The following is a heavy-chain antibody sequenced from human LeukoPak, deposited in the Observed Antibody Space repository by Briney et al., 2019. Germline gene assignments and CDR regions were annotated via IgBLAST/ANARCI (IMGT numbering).Heavy chain of an antibody. J-gene: IGHJ4*02. V-gene: IGHV3-21*01. CDR1: GFTFSSYS. Sequence: GGSLRLSCAATGFTFSSYSMNWVRQAPGKGLEWVSSISSSSSYIYYADSVKGRFTISRDNAKNSLYLQMNSLRAEDTAVYYCARGGARTYYYDSSGYYPLWYWGQGTLVTVSS. CDR2: ISSSSSYI. CDR3: ARGGARTYYYDSSGYYPLWY. D-gene: IGHD3-22*01.